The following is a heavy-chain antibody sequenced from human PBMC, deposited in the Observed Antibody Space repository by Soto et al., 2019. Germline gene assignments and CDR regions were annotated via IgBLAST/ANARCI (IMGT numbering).Heavy chain of an antibody. CDR3: AASVINDDGLY. V-gene: IGHV4-59*01. D-gene: IGHD4-4*01. Sequence: QVHLQESGPGLVQPSETLSLTCIVSGGSISSYYWNWIRQSPGKGLEWIGYIYYSGNTNYNPSLKSRVNISVDTSKNQFSLKLSSVTGADTAVYYCAASVINDDGLYWGQGTLVTVSS. J-gene: IGHJ4*02. CDR2: IYYSGNT. CDR1: GGSISSYY.